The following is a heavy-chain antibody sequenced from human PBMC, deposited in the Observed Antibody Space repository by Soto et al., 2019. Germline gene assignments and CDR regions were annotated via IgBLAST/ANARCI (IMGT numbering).Heavy chain of an antibody. CDR2: IIPIFGTA. CDR1: GGTFSSYA. D-gene: IGHD2-2*02. CDR3: ATPVVPAAIRRDYYYYYGMDV. V-gene: IGHV1-69*06. Sequence: SLKVSCKASGGTFSSYAISWVRQAPGQGLEWMGGIIPIFGTANYAQKFQGRVTITADKSTSTAYMELSSLRSEDTAVYYCATPVVPAAIRRDYYYYYGMDVWGQGTTVTV. J-gene: IGHJ6*02.